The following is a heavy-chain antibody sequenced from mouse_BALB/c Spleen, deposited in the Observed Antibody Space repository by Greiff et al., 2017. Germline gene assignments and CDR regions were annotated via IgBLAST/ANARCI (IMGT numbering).Heavy chain of an antibody. CDR2: IDPFNGGT. CDR3: ARSLLYDGYYVYYFDY. D-gene: IGHD2-3*01. Sequence: EVKLMESGPELMKPGASVKISCKASGYSFTSYYMHWVKQSHGKSLEWIGYIDPFNGGTSYNQKFKGKATLTVDKSSSTAYMHLSSLTSEDSAVYYCARSLLYDGYYVYYFDYWGQGTTLTVSS. J-gene: IGHJ2*01. V-gene: IGHV1S135*01. CDR1: GYSFTSYY.